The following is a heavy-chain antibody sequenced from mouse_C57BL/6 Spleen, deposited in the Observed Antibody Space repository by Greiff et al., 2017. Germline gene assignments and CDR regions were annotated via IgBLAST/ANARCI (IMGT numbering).Heavy chain of an antibody. Sequence: VQLQESGPELVKPGASVKISCKASGYAFSSSWMNWVKQRPGKGLEWIGRIYPGDGDTNYNGKFKGKATLTADKSSSTAYMQLSSLTSEDSAVYFCGREGYGNYVGYAMDYWGQGTSVTVSS. J-gene: IGHJ4*01. CDR3: GREGYGNYVGYAMDY. CDR1: GYAFSSSW. CDR2: IYPGDGDT. D-gene: IGHD2-10*02. V-gene: IGHV1-82*01.